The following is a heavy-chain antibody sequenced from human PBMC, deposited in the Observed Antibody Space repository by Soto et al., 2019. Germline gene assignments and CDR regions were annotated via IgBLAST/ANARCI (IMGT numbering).Heavy chain of an antibody. Sequence: QVQLQESGPGLVRPSETLSLTCTVSGDSVNSYYWSWIRQTPGKGPEWIGYIFYSGSTNSNPSLKSRASMSVDMSKNQFSLRLSSLTAADTAVYYCARVFPSYCGGDCAYFDSWGQGILVTVSS. CDR1: GDSVNSYY. V-gene: IGHV4-59*02. J-gene: IGHJ4*02. CDR3: ARVFPSYCGGDCAYFDS. D-gene: IGHD2-21*02. CDR2: IFYSGST.